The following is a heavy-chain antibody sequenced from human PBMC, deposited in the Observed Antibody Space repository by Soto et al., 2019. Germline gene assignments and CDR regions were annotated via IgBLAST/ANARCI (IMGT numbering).Heavy chain of an antibody. CDR2: IYYSGST. CDR1: GGSISSGDYY. D-gene: IGHD2-15*01. Sequence: PSETLSLTCTVSGGSISSGDYYWSWIRQPPGKGLEWIGYIYYSGSTYYNPSLKSRVTISVDTSKNQFSLKLSSVTAADTAVYYCARDFDMGYYHYGMDVWGQGTTVTSP. V-gene: IGHV4-30-4*01. J-gene: IGHJ6*02. CDR3: ARDFDMGYYHYGMDV.